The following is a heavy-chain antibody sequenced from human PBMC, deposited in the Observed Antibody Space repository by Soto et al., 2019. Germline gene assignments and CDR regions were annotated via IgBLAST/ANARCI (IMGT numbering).Heavy chain of an antibody. Sequence: ASVKVSCKASGYTFTSYGISWVRQAPGQGLEWMGWISAYNGNTNYAQKLQGRVTMTTDTSTSTAYMELRSLRSDDTAVYYCARAFMVAAAGGFDYWGQGTLVTVSS. CDR2: ISAYNGNT. CDR3: ARAFMVAAAGGFDY. V-gene: IGHV1-18*01. J-gene: IGHJ4*02. D-gene: IGHD2-15*01. CDR1: GYTFTSYG.